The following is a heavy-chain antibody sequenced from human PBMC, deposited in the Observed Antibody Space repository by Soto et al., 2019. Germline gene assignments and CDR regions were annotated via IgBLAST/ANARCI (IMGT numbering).Heavy chain of an antibody. V-gene: IGHV4-39*01. CDR3: ARTHYDFWSGYYMYFQH. CDR2: IYYSGST. CDR1: GGSISSSSYY. D-gene: IGHD3-3*01. J-gene: IGHJ1*01. Sequence: QLQLQESGPGLVKPSETLSLTCTVSGGSISSSSYYWGWIRQPPGKGLEWIGSIYYSGSTYYNPSLKSRVTISVDTSKNQFSLKLSSVTAADTAVYYCARTHYDFWSGYYMYFQHWGQGTLVTVSS.